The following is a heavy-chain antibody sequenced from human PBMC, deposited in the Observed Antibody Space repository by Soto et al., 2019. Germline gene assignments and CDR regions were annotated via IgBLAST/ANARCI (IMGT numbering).Heavy chain of an antibody. V-gene: IGHV1-3*01. CDR3: ARDRGAGWYEIDN. Sequence: QVQIVQSGAGVKRPGTSVRVSCKASGYTFTSFALHWVRQAPGQRLEWLRWIHGATGNTHSSQNCQGRLTITRDTAASTAYMELGSLTPEDTAVYYCARDRGAGWYEIDNWGQGTLVTVSA. CDR2: IHGATGNT. D-gene: IGHD6-19*01. J-gene: IGHJ4*02. CDR1: GYTFTSFA.